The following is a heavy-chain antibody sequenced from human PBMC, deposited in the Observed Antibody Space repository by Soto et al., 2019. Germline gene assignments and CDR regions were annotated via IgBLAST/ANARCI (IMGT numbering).Heavy chain of an antibody. D-gene: IGHD2-15*01. CDR3: ARDLVNSPKYYYYYYGMDV. CDR2: INSDGSST. CDR1: GFTFSSYW. V-gene: IGHV3-74*01. J-gene: IGHJ6*02. Sequence: EVQLVESGGGLVQPGGSLRLSCAASGFTFSSYWMHWVRQAPGKGLVWVSRINSDGSSTSYADSVKGRFTISRDNAKNTLYLQMNSLRAEDTAVYYCARDLVNSPKYYYYYYGMDVWGQGTTVTVSS.